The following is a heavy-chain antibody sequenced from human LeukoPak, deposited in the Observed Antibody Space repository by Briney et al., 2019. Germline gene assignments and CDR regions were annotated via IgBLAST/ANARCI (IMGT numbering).Heavy chain of an antibody. CDR2: IYHSGST. CDR1: GGSISSGGYS. J-gene: IGHJ4*02. D-gene: IGHD6-19*01. V-gene: IGHV4-30-2*01. Sequence: SETLSLTCAVSGGSISSGGYSWSWIRQPPGKGLEWIGYIYHSGSTYYNPSLKSRVTISVDRSKNQFSLKLSSVTAADTAVYYCARDRIRRSSGSVPLPTDYWGQGTLVTVSS. CDR3: ARDRIRRSSGSVPLPTDY.